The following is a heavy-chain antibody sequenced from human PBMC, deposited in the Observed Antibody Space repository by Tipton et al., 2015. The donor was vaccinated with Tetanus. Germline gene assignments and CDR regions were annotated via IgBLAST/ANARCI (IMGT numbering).Heavy chain of an antibody. CDR3: ARTSGYMYSDC. CDR1: GATVSRSNYH. J-gene: IGHJ4*02. V-gene: IGHV4-39*07. Sequence: TLSLTCTVSGATVSRSNYHWGWIRQPPGKGLEWIGSISYSGSTYYNPSLKSRVAISVDTSKNQLSLRLNSVTSADTAVYYCARTSGYMYSDCWGQGTLVTVSS. D-gene: IGHD3-3*01. CDR2: ISYSGST.